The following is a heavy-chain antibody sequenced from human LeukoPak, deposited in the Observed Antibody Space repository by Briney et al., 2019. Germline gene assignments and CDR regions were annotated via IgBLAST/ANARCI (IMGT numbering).Heavy chain of an antibody. CDR2: INHSGDT. CDR1: GGSFSDYY. V-gene: IGHV4-34*01. J-gene: IGHJ4*02. CDR3: ARIQLWPLHYFDY. D-gene: IGHD5-18*01. Sequence: SETLSLTCAVYGGSFSDYYWSWIRQPPGKGLEWIGEINHSGDTKYNPSLKSRVTISVDTSKNQFSLKVSSVTAADTAVYYCARIQLWPLHYFDYWGQGTLVAVSS.